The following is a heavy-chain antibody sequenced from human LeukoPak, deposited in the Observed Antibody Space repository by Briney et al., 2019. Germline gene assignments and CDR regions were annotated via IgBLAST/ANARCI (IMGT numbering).Heavy chain of an antibody. CDR1: GGSISSGSYY. V-gene: IGHV4-61*02. CDR3: AREPRGEDAFDI. Sequence: PSETLSLTCTVSGGSISSGSYYWSWIRQPAGKGLEWIGRIYTSGSTNCNPSLKSRVTISVDTSKNQFSLKLSSVTAADTAVYYCAREPRGEDAFDIWGQGTMVTVSS. J-gene: IGHJ3*02. D-gene: IGHD3-10*01. CDR2: IYTSGST.